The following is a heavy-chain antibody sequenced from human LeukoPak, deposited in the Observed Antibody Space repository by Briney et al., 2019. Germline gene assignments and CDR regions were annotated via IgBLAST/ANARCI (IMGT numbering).Heavy chain of an antibody. V-gene: IGHV1-2*02. Sequence: ASVKVSCKASGYTFTGYYMHWVRQAPGQGLEWMGWINPNSGGTNYAQKFQGRVTMTRDTSISIAYMELSRLRSDDTAVYYCARDDGDIVVVPAAIYENWFDPWGQGTLVTVSS. CDR1: GYTFTGYY. CDR2: INPNSGGT. J-gene: IGHJ5*02. CDR3: ARDDGDIVVVPAAIYENWFDP. D-gene: IGHD2-2*02.